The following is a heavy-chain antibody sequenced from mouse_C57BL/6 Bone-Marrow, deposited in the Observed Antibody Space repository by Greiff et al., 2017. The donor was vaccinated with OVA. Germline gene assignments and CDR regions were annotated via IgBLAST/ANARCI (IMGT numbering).Heavy chain of an antibody. Sequence: EVQLQESGGGLVKPGGSLKLSCAASGFTFSSYTMSWVRQTPEKRLEWVATISGGGGNTYYPDSVKGRFTISRDNAKNTLYLQMSSLRSEDTALYYCARRYYGSSYFDYWGQGTTLTVSS. J-gene: IGHJ2*01. CDR1: GFTFSSYT. V-gene: IGHV5-9*04. CDR3: ARRYYGSSYFDY. D-gene: IGHD1-1*01. CDR2: ISGGGGNT.